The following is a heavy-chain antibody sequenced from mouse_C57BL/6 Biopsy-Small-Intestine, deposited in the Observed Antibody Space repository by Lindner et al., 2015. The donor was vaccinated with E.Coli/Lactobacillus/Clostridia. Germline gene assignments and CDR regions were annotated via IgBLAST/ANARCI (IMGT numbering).Heavy chain of an antibody. CDR1: GYTFTEYY. CDR3: ARTSSSYGFAH. V-gene: IGHV1-19*01. Sequence: VQLQESGPVLVKPGTSVKMSCKASGYTFTEYYLNWVKQSHGKSLEWIGVINPYNGGTSYNQKFKGKATLTVDKSSSTAYMELNSLTSEDAAVYLCARTSSSYGFAHWGQGTLVTVSA. J-gene: IGHJ3*01. CDR2: INPYNGGT. D-gene: IGHD1-1*01.